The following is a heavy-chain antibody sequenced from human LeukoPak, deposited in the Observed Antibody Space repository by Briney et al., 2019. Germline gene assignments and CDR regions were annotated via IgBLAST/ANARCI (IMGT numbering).Heavy chain of an antibody. J-gene: IGHJ6*03. CDR1: GGSISSYY. D-gene: IGHD2-2*01. CDR3: ASSTSYYYMDV. CDR2: IYTSGST. Sequence: PSETLSLTCTVSGGSISSYYWTWIRQPPGKGLEWIGYIYTSGSTNYNPSLKSRVTISVDTSKNQFSLKLSSVTAADTAVYYCASSTSYYYMDVWGKGTTVTVSS. V-gene: IGHV4-4*09.